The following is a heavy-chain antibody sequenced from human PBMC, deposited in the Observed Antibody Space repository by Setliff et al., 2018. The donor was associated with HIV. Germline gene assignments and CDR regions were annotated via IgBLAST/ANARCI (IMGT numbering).Heavy chain of an antibody. CDR2: IYHSGST. D-gene: IGHD6-13*01. CDR3: ARDIQAAGTGWFDP. Sequence: TSETLSLTCAVSGYSISSGYYWGWIRQPPGKGLEWIGSIYHSGSTYYNPSLKSRVTISLDTSKNQFSLKLSSVTAADTAVYYCARDIQAAGTGWFDPWGQGTLVTV. CDR1: GYSISSGYY. J-gene: IGHJ5*02. V-gene: IGHV4-38-2*02.